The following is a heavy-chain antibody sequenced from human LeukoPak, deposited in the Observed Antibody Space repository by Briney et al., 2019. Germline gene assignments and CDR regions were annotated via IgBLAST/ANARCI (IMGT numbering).Heavy chain of an antibody. J-gene: IGHJ4*02. CDR1: GYTFTAHA. Sequence: ASVTVSCKASGYTFTAHAVHWVRQAPGQRLEWMGWINVASGDTGYSQKFQDRVTITRDTSASTGYMEMSSLISEDTAVYYCASKPRGESRPFDYWGQGTLVTVSS. D-gene: IGHD3-16*01. V-gene: IGHV1-3*01. CDR2: INVASGDT. CDR3: ASKPRGESRPFDY.